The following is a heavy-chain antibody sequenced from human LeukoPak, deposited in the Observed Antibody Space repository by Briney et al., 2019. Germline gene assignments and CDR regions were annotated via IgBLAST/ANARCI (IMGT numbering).Heavy chain of an antibody. CDR1: GFTFSSYA. Sequence: GGSLRLSCAASGFTFSSYAMHWVRQAPGKGLEWVAVISYDGSNKYYADSVKGRFTISRDNSKNTLYLQMNSLRAEDTAVYYCARGIAAPTPWFTPWGQETLVTVSS. J-gene: IGHJ5*02. D-gene: IGHD6-6*01. CDR2: ISYDGSNK. CDR3: ARGIAAPTPWFTP. V-gene: IGHV3-30-3*01.